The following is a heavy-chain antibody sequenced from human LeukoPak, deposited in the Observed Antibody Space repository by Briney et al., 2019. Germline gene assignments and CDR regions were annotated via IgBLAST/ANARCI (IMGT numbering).Heavy chain of an antibody. D-gene: IGHD2-2*01. CDR2: ISSSGSTI. V-gene: IGHV3-48*03. CDR3: ATSTGQLLGGVDY. Sequence: PGGSLRLSCAASGFTFSSYEMNWVRQAPGKGLEWVSYISSSGSTIYYADSVKGRFTISRDNAKNSLYLQMNSLRAEDTAAYYCATSTGQLLGGVDYWGQGTLVTVSS. J-gene: IGHJ4*02. CDR1: GFTFSSYE.